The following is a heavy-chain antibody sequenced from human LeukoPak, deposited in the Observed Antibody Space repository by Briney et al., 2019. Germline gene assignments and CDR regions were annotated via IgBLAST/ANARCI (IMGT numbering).Heavy chain of an antibody. D-gene: IGHD3-10*01. CDR3: SSGSYYHPSN. V-gene: IGHV4-39*03. J-gene: IGHJ4*02. CDR2: IYYSGST. Sequence: NPSETLSLTCTVSGGSISSSSYYWGWIRQPPGKGLEWIGSIYYSGSTYYNPSLKSRVTISVDTSKNQFSLKLSSVTAADTAVYYCSSGSYYHPSNWGQGTLVTVSS. CDR1: GGSISSSSYY.